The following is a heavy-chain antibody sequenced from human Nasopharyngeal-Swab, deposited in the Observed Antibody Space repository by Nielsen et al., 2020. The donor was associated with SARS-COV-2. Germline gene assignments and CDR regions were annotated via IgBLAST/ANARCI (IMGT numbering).Heavy chain of an antibody. J-gene: IGHJ5*02. CDR1: GGSFSGYS. CDR3: ARISGWYWLDP. D-gene: IGHD6-19*01. Sequence: SQTLSLTCAVYGGSFSGYSWIWVRQPSGKGLEWIGQIIHSGSTNYNPSLKSRVTISADTSKNQLSLKVNSVTAADTAVYYCARISGWYWLDPWGQGTLVTVSS. V-gene: IGHV4-34*12. CDR2: IIHSGST.